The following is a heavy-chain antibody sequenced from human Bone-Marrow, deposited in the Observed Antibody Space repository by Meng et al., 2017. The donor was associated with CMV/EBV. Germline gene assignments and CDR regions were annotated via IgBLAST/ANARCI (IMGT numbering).Heavy chain of an antibody. J-gene: IGHJ6*02. V-gene: IGHV1-18*01. CDR2: ISAYNGNT. D-gene: IGHD3-10*01. Sequence: APGQGLEWMGWISAYNGNTNYAQKLQGRVTMTTDTSTSTAYMELRSLRSDDTAVYYCARDSFPRWVLLWFGELAPPSVAEYYYGMDVWGQGTMVTVSS. CDR3: ARDSFPRWVLLWFGELAPPSVAEYYYGMDV.